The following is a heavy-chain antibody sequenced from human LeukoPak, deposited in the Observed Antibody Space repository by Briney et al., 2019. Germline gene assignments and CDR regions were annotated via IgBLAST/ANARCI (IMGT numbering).Heavy chain of an antibody. V-gene: IGHV3-23*01. CDR3: AKRPSSDWA. Sequence: GGSLRLSCAASGFTFSSYAMSWVRQAPGKGLEWVSSINYSGGSTFYADSVKGRFTISRDNSDNTLYLQMNSLRAEDTAVYYCAKRPSSDWAWGQGALVIVSS. CDR2: INYSGGST. D-gene: IGHD3-22*01. J-gene: IGHJ5*02. CDR1: GFTFSSYA.